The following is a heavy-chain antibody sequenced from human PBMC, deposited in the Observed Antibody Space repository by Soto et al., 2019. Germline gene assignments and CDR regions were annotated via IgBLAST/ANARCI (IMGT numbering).Heavy chain of an antibody. V-gene: IGHV2-5*02. Sequence: SGPTLVNPTQTLTLTCTFSGFSLSTSGVGVGWIRQPPGKALEWLALIYWDDDKRYSPSLKSRLTITKDTSKNQVVLTLTNIEPVDTATYFCAHSDGQLLGNYYHIYGMDVCGQGTTVTVSS. CDR2: IYWDDDK. D-gene: IGHD6-19*01. J-gene: IGHJ6*02. CDR1: GFSLSTSGVG. CDR3: AHSDGQLLGNYYHIYGMDV.